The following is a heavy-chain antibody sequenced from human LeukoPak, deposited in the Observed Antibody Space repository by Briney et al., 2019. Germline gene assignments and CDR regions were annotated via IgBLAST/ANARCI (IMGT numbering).Heavy chain of an antibody. D-gene: IGHD3-22*01. V-gene: IGHV3-23*01. J-gene: IGHJ4*02. CDR3: AKMGSRYYDSSGYYYY. CDR1: GFTFSTYA. CDR2: ISGSGGGT. Sequence: GGSLRLSCAASGFTFSTYAMSWVRQAPGKGLEWVSAISGSGGGTYYADSVKGRFTISRDNSKNTLYLQMNSLRAEDTAVYYCAKMGSRYYDSSGYYYYWGQGTLVTVSS.